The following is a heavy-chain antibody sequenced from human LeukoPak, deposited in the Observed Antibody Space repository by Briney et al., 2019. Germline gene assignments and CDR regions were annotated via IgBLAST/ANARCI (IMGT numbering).Heavy chain of an antibody. CDR1: GGSISSSSYY. V-gene: IGHV4-39*07. CDR3: ARGSSSGCLPLDY. D-gene: IGHD6-19*01. J-gene: IGHJ4*02. Sequence: SSETLSLTCTVSGGSISSSSYYWGWIRQPPGKGLEWNGSIYYSGSTYYNPSLKSRATISVDTSKNQFSLKLSSVTGADTAVYYCARGSSSGCLPLDYWGQGTLVTVSS. CDR2: IYYSGST.